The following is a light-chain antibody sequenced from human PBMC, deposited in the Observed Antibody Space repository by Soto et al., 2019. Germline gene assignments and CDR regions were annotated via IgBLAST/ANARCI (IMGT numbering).Light chain of an antibody. CDR2: GAS. CDR1: ESVDASY. J-gene: IGKJ2*01. V-gene: IGKV3-20*01. CDR3: QQYDT. Sequence: EFVFTQSPVTLSLSPVNRATLSCRASESVDASYVVWYQQKPGQSPRLLIYGASNRATGIPDRFSGSGSGTDFTLTISRLEPEDFAVYYCQQYDTFGQGTKVDIK.